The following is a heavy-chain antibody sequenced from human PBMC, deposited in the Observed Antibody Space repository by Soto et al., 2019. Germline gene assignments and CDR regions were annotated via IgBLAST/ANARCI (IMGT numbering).Heavy chain of an antibody. Sequence: SETLSLTCTVSGGSISSGGYYWSWIRQHPGKGLEWIGYIYYSGSTYYNPSLKSRVTISVDTSKNQFSLKLSSVTAADTAVYYGARAGFDFWSGYYPWGQGTLVTVSS. J-gene: IGHJ5*02. V-gene: IGHV4-31*03. D-gene: IGHD3-3*01. CDR1: GGSISSGGYY. CDR2: IYYSGST. CDR3: ARAGFDFWSGYYP.